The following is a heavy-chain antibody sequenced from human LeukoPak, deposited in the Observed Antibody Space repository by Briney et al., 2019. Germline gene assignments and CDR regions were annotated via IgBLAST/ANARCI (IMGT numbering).Heavy chain of an antibody. D-gene: IGHD3-22*01. CDR2: IRYDGSNK. CDR3: ARPGAPAISKSYYDSPFDFDY. J-gene: IGHJ4*02. V-gene: IGHV3-30*02. CDR1: GFTYSSYG. Sequence: PGGSLRLSCAASGFTYSSYGMHWVRQAPGKGLEWVAFIRYDGSNKYYADSVKGRFTISRDNSKNTLYLQMNSLRAEDTAVYYCARPGAPAISKSYYDSPFDFDYWGQGTLVTVSS.